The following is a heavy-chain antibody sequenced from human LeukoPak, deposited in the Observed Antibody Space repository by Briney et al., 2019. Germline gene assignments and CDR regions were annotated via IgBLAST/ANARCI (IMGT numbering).Heavy chain of an antibody. Sequence: ASVKVSFKASGYTFTGYYMHWVRQAPGQGLERMGWINPNSGGTNYAQKFQVRVTMTRDTSISTAYMELSRMRSADTAMYYCARDLAALNIVVVPAAIFGWFDPWGQGTLVTVSS. V-gene: IGHV1-2*02. CDR1: GYTFTGYY. D-gene: IGHD2-2*01. CDR2: INPNSGGT. CDR3: ARDLAALNIVVVPAAIFGWFDP. J-gene: IGHJ5*02.